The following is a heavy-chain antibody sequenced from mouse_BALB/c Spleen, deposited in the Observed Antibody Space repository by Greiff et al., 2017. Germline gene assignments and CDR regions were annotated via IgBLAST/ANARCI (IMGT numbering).Heavy chain of an antibody. J-gene: IGHJ2*01. V-gene: IGHV5-6-4*01. CDR1: GFTFSSYT. CDR3: TRVGDYDKSFDY. D-gene: IGHD2-4*01. CDR2: ISSGGSYT. Sequence: EVKLVESGGGLVKPGGSLKLSCAASGFTFSSYTMSWVRQTPEKRLEWVATISSGGSYTYYPDSVKGRFTISRDNAKNTLYLQMSSLKSEDTAMYYCTRVGDYDKSFDYWGQGTTLTVSS.